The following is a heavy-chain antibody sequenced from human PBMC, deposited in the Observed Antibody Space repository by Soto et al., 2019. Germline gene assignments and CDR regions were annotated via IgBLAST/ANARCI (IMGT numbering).Heavy chain of an antibody. CDR1: GYTFTSYA. CDR3: ARDHLVYCSGCSCYFEAFDI. Sequence: QVQLVQSGAEVKKPGASVKVSCKASGYTFTSYAMHWVRQAPGQRLEWMGWINAGNGNTKYSQKFQGRVTITRDTDVSTAYMELSSLRWEDTAVYYCARDHLVYCSGCSCYFEAFDIWGQGTMVTVSS. V-gene: IGHV1-3*01. CDR2: INAGNGNT. D-gene: IGHD2-15*01. J-gene: IGHJ3*02.